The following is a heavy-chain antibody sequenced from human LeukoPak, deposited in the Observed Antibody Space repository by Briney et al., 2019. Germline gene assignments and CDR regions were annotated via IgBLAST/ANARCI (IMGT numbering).Heavy chain of an antibody. CDR2: ISISTSSI. V-gene: IGHV3-48*01. J-gene: IGHJ4*02. CDR1: GFTFSSYS. Sequence: GGSLRLSCVGSGFTFSSYSMSWVRQAPGKGLEWVSYISISTSSIDYADSVKGRFTISRDNAKNSLYLQMNSLRSEDTAMYYCARVQGGGYRTADYWGQGTLVTVSS. CDR3: ARVQGGGYRTADY. D-gene: IGHD6-19*01.